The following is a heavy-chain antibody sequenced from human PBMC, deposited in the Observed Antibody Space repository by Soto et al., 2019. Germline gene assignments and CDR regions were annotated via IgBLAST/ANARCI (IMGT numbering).Heavy chain of an antibody. CDR1: GYSISNDYY. Sequence: PSETLSLTCRVSGYSISNDYYWGWIRQPPGKGLEWIGSLFHGGNTYYNPSLKSRVTISVDRPKNQLSLNLSSVTAADTAMYYCARTDTTVVTFQHWGQGTQVTVSS. CDR3: ARTDTTVVTFQH. CDR2: LFHGGNT. J-gene: IGHJ1*01. D-gene: IGHD5-18*01. V-gene: IGHV4-38-2*01.